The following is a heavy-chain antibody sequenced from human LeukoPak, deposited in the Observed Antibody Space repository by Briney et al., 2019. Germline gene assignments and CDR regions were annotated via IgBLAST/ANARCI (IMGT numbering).Heavy chain of an antibody. Sequence: GGSLRLSCEASGFTFSSYAMHWVRQAPEQGLEYVAAISYNGGSTYYANSVKGRFTVSRDNSKNTLYLQMGSLRAEDMAVYYCTRRAAADTFYSDYWGQGILVTVSS. V-gene: IGHV3-64*01. D-gene: IGHD6-13*01. CDR2: ISYNGGST. CDR1: GFTFSSYA. CDR3: TRRAAADTFYSDY. J-gene: IGHJ4*02.